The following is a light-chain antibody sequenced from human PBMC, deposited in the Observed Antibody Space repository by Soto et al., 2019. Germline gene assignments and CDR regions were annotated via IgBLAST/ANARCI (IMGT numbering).Light chain of an antibody. CDR3: QTWGTGIKV. CDR2: LNSDGSL. Sequence: QSVLTQSPSASASLGASVKLTCTLSSGHSSNAIAWHQQQPEKGPRYLMKLNSDGSLSRGDGIPDRFSGSTSGAECYLTISSLQSEDEADYYCQTWGTGIKVFGGGTKLTVL. J-gene: IGLJ3*02. V-gene: IGLV4-69*01. CDR1: SGHSSNA.